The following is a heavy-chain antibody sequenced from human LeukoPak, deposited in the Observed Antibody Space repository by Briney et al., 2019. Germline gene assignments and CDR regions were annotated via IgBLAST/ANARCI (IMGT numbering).Heavy chain of an antibody. CDR3: VRGVAGHYLDY. V-gene: IGHV3-9*03. D-gene: IGHD6-19*01. CDR1: GFTFDDYA. Sequence: PGGSLRLSCAASGFTFDDYAMHWVRQAPGKGLEWVSGISWNSGSIGYADSVKGRFTISRDNAKNSLYLQMNSLRAEDMALYYCVRGVAGHYLDYWGQGTLVTVSS. CDR2: ISWNSGSI. J-gene: IGHJ4*02.